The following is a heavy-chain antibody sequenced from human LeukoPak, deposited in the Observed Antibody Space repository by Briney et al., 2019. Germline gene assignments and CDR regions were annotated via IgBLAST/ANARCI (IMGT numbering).Heavy chain of an antibody. D-gene: IGHD3-16*02. V-gene: IGHV4-59*01. CDR2: IDYSGST. CDR3: ARSGGLYPSPWYFHR. CDR1: GGSISSCY. Sequence: PSETLSLTCTVSGGSISSCYWSWIRQPPGKGLEWIGYIDYSGSTIHNPSLKSRVTISANTSKNQFSLQLTSVTAADTAVYYCARSGGLYPSPWYFHRWGQGTLVTVSS. J-gene: IGHJ1*01.